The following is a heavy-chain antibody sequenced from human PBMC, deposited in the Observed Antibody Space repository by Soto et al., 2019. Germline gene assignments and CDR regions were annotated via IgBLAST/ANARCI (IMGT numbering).Heavy chain of an antibody. CDR2: INSNGGIT. D-gene: IGHD1-26*01. CDR1: GFTFSSYA. CDR3: ARDGGSYYLDY. J-gene: IGHJ4*02. V-gene: IGHV3-64*01. Sequence: EVQLVESGGGLVQPGGSLRLSCADSGFTFSSYAMHWVRQAPGKGLECVSAINSNGGITYYANSVKGRFTISRDNSKNTLYLQMGSLRADDMAVYYCARDGGSYYLDYWGQGTLVTVSS.